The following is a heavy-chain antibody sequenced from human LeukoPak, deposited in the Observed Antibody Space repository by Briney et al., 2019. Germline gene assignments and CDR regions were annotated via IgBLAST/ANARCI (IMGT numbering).Heavy chain of an antibody. J-gene: IGHJ5*02. D-gene: IGHD4-17*01. Sequence: SVKVSCKASGGTFISYAISWVRQAPGQGLEWMGGIIPIFGIANYAQKFQGRVTITADKSTSTAYMELSSLRSEDTAVYYCAREEWKNGDYPWPWGQGTLVTVSS. CDR2: IIPIFGIA. CDR3: AREEWKNGDYPWP. CDR1: GGTFISYA. V-gene: IGHV1-69*17.